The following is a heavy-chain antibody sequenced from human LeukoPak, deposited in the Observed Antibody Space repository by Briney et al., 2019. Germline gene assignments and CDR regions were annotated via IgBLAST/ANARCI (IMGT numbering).Heavy chain of an antibody. CDR3: AKTILWFGELLYAGPYIDY. J-gene: IGHJ4*02. Sequence: GRSLRLSCAASGFTFSSYGMHWVRQAPGNGLEWVAVISYDGSNKYYADSVKGRFTISRDNSKNTLYLQMNSPRAEDTAVYYCAKTILWFGELLYAGPYIDYWGQGTLVTVSS. D-gene: IGHD3-10*01. CDR1: GFTFSSYG. CDR2: ISYDGSNK. V-gene: IGHV3-30*18.